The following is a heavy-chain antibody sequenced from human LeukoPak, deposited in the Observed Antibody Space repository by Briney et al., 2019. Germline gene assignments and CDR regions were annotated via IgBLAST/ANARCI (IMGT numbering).Heavy chain of an antibody. V-gene: IGHV3-21*01. CDR3: ARDLGGLPVAIPSWLDP. Sequence: PGGSLRLSCAASGFTFSSYSMNWIRQAPGKGLEWVSSIGFTGTYICYADSVRGRFTISRDNAKSSLYLQMNSLRAEDTAVYYCARDLGGLPVAIPSWLDPWGQGTLVTVSS. D-gene: IGHD2-2*01. CDR1: GFTFSSYS. CDR2: IGFTGTYI. J-gene: IGHJ5*02.